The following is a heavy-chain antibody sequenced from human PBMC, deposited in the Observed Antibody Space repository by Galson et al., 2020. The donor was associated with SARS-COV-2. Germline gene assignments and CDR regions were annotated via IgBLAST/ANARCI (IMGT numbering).Heavy chain of an antibody. V-gene: IGHV1-46*01. CDR1: GYTFTSYH. Sequence: ASVKVSCKTSGYTFTSYHLHWVRQAPGQGLEWVGIINPRDDITTYAQKFQGRVTVTRDTSTSTVYMELSSLRREDTAVYFCAREWGDISSLGFDYWGRGTLVTVSS. CDR3: AREWGDISSLGFDY. D-gene: IGHD2-21*02. J-gene: IGHJ4*02. CDR2: INPRDDIT.